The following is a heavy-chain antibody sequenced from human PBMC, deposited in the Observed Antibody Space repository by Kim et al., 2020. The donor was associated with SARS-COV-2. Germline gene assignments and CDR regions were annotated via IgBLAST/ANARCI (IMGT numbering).Heavy chain of an antibody. J-gene: IGHJ4*01. CDR1: GFTFSDHY. CDR2: IRNKANSYTT. D-gene: IGHD4-17*01. CDR3: ARNPVTTALYFDY. Sequence: GGSLRLSCAASGFTFSDHYMDWVRQAPGKGLEWLGRIRNKANSYTTEYAASVKGRLTISRDDSKNSLYLQMNSLKTKDTAVYYCARNPVTTALYFDYWGHGPLVTVSS. V-gene: IGHV3-72*01.